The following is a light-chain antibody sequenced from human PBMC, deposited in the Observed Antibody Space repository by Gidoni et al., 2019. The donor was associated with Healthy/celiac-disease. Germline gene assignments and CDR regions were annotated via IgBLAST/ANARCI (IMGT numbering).Light chain of an antibody. CDR3: QQSYSTPPEPT. Sequence: DIQMTQSPSSLSASVGDRVTITCRASQSISSYLNWYQQKPGKAPNLLIYAASSLQSGVPSRFSGSGSGTDFTLTISSLQPEDFATYYCQQSYSTPPEPTFGQGTKLEIK. CDR1: QSISSY. J-gene: IGKJ2*01. CDR2: AAS. V-gene: IGKV1-39*01.